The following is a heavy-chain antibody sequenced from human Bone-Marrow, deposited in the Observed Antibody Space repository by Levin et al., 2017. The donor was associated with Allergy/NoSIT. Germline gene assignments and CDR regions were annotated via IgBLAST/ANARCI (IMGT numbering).Heavy chain of an antibody. CDR3: ARVSGGIVVVPAALPYYYYGMDG. Sequence: GGSLRLSCAASGFTFSSYSMNWVRQAPGKGLEWVSSISSSSSYIYYADSVKGRFTISRDNAKNSLYLQMNSLRAEDTAVYYCARVSGGIVVVPAALPYYYYGMDGWGQGTTVTVSS. D-gene: IGHD2-2*01. CDR1: GFTFSSYS. V-gene: IGHV3-21*01. CDR2: ISSSSSYI. J-gene: IGHJ6*02.